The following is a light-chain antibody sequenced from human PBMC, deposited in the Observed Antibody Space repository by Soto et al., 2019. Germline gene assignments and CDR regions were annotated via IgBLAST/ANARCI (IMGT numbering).Light chain of an antibody. J-gene: IGKJ1*01. CDR2: VTS. CDR3: QQYGSSPRT. Sequence: EIVLTQSPATLSVSPGERATLSCRASQSVSSDLAWYHQKPGQAPRLLIYVTSARATGIPARFSGSGSGTDFTLTISRLEPEDFAVYYCQQYGSSPRTFGQGTKVDI. V-gene: IGKV3-20*01. CDR1: QSVSSD.